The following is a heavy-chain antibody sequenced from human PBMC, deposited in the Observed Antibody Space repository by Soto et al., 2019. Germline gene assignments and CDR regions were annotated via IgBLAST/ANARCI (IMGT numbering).Heavy chain of an antibody. V-gene: IGHV4-30-4*01. CDR3: ARDTFGDGDFDY. CDR1: GGSISSGDYY. J-gene: IGHJ4*02. D-gene: IGHD4-17*01. Sequence: SETLSLTCTASGGSISSGDYYWNWIRQPPGKGLEWIGYVHYSGSTYYNPSFNSRITILADMSKNQFSLKLSSVTAADTAVYYCARDTFGDGDFDYWGQGTLVTVSS. CDR2: VHYSGST.